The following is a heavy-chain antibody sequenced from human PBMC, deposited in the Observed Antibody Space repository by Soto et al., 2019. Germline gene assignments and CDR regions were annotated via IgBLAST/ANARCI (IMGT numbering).Heavy chain of an antibody. CDR3: ARGVVVVPGDYYGMDV. D-gene: IGHD2-2*01. Sequence: QVQLQESGRGLVKPSQTLSLTCTVSRGTINSGDYYWNWIRQHPGKGLEWIGYIYYSGSLFYNPSLKSRVTISADTSKNQFSLKLTSVTAADTAVYYCARGVVVVPGDYYGMDVWAQGTTVTVSS. V-gene: IGHV4-31*03. CDR1: RGTINSGDYY. J-gene: IGHJ6*02. CDR2: IYYSGSL.